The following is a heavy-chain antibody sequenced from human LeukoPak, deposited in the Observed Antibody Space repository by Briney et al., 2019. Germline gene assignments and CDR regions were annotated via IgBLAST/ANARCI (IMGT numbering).Heavy chain of an antibody. CDR3: ARLSQTPDYYSNGGYYYLGY. D-gene: IGHD3-22*01. Sequence: ASVKVSCKASRYTFTSYDINWVREAAGQGLEWMGWMNPSTGRTGFAQKFQGRLTMTRDTSISTAYMELSSLRFEDTAVYYCARLSQTPDYYSNGGYYYLGYWGQGTPVTVSS. J-gene: IGHJ4*02. CDR2: MNPSTGRT. V-gene: IGHV1-8*01. CDR1: RYTFTSYD.